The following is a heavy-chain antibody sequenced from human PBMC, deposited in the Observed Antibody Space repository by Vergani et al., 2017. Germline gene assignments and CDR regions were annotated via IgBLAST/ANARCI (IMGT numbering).Heavy chain of an antibody. CDR2: IWYDGSNK. CDR3: ARWRQRGGRVLEH. V-gene: IGHV3-33*01. J-gene: IGHJ1*01. CDR1: GFTFSSYG. Sequence: QVQLVESGGGVVQPGRALRLSCAASGFTFSSYGMHWVRQAPGQGLEWVAVIWYDGSNKYYADSVKGRFTISRDNSKNTLYLQMNSLRAGDTGVYYWARWRQRGGRVLEHWVQGTLVTVAS. D-gene: IGHD6-25*01.